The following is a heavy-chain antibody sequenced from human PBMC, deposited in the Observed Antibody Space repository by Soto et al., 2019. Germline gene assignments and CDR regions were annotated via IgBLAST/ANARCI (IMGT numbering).Heavy chain of an antibody. CDR3: ARSRLTYSSSMIVRVVYDDY. CDR2: INPSGGST. V-gene: IGHV1-46*03. D-gene: IGHD6-6*01. Sequence: QVQLVQSGAEVKKPGASVKVSCKASGYTFTSYYMHWVRQAPGQGLEWMGIINPSGGSTSYAQKFQGGVTMTRDTSTSTVYMELSSLRSEDTAVYYCARSRLTYSSSMIVRVVYDDYWGQGTLVTVSS. J-gene: IGHJ4*02. CDR1: GYTFTSYY.